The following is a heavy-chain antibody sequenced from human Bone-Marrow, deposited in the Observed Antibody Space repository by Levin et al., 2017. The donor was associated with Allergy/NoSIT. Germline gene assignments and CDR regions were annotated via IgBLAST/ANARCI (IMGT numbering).Heavy chain of an antibody. V-gene: IGHV3-23*01. Sequence: QPGGSLRLSCAASGFTFSSYAMSWVRQAPGKGLEWVSSISGSGGSTYYADSVKGRFTISRDTSKNTLYLQMNSLRADDTAVYYCAKSAEFFWSGYDNWGQGTLVTVSS. CDR1: GFTFSSYA. D-gene: IGHD3-3*01. CDR2: ISGSGGST. CDR3: AKSAEFFWSGYDN. J-gene: IGHJ4*02.